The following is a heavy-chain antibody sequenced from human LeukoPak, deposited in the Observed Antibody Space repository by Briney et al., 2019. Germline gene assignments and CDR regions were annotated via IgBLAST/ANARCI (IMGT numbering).Heavy chain of an antibody. D-gene: IGHD3-10*01. CDR1: GASINSDY. Sequence: SETLSLTCTVSGASINSDYWTWVRQVAGRGLEWIGRIFASGSTNYNPYLRSRITMSVDTSKNQFSLDLSSVTATDTGVYYCVRGWAPRGEKSSFASWGQGTLVTVSS. V-gene: IGHV4-4*07. J-gene: IGHJ4*02. CDR2: IFASGST. CDR3: VRGWAPRGEKSSFAS.